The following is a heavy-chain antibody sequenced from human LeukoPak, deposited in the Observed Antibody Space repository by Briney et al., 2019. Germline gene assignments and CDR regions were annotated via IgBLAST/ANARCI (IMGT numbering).Heavy chain of an antibody. CDR2: IYYSGST. CDR3: ARVRFVEWLPFDY. J-gene: IGHJ4*02. D-gene: IGHD3-3*01. CDR1: GGCISSGDYY. V-gene: IGHV4-31*03. Sequence: ASETLSLTCTVSGGCISSGDYYWTWIRQHPGKGLEWIGSIYYSGSTYYNPSLKSRVTISIDTSKNQFSLRLSSVTAADTAVYYCARVRFVEWLPFDYWGQGTLVIVSS.